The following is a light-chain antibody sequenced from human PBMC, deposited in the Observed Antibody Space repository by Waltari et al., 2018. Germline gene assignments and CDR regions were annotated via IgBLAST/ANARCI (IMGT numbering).Light chain of an antibody. CDR3: CSYAGSDTVVV. CDR1: SDDIGHYNF. J-gene: IGLJ2*01. V-gene: IGLV2-11*01. CDR2: EVS. Sequence: QSALTQPRSVSGSPGQSATISCTGTSDDIGHYNFVSWYQHHPGKAPKVILYEVSRRPSGVPDRFSGSKSGNTASLTISGLQTDEEATYYCCSYAGSDTVVVFGGGTRLTVL.